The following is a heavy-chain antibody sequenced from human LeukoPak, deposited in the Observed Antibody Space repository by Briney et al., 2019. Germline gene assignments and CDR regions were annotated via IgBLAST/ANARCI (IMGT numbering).Heavy chain of an antibody. CDR3: VTYYYESGTLRY. CDR2: IYYSGST. V-gene: IGHV4-39*01. CDR1: GGSINSSRYY. D-gene: IGHD3-10*01. Sequence: SETLSLTCTVSGGSINSSRYYWGWIRQPPGKGLEWIANIYYSGSTYYNPSLKSRVTISVDTSKNQLSLRLRSVAAADTAVYYRVTYYYESGTLRYWGQGTLVTVSS. J-gene: IGHJ4*02.